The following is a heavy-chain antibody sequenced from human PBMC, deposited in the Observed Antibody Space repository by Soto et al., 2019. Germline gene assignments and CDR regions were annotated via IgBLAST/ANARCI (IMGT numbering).Heavy chain of an antibody. CDR2: VWYDGNTK. CDR3: ARRAEGGWYCFEP. V-gene: IGHV3-33*01. CDR1: GFTFSNYA. D-gene: IGHD6-19*01. Sequence: QVQLVESGGGVVQPGMSLRLSCAASGFTFSNYAMHWVRQAPGKGLEWVATVWYDGNTKYYADSVKGRFTISRDNSKNTLYLQMDSLRDEDTAVYYCARRAEGGWYCFEPWCQGILVTVSS. J-gene: IGHJ5*02.